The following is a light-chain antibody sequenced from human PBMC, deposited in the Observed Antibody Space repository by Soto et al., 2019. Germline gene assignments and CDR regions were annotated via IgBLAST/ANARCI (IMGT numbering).Light chain of an antibody. Sequence: IVLTRSPGTLSLFPGERATLTCRASQNHITRYLAWYQQKPGQAPRLHIYGASSRATGIPDRFSGSGSGTDFTLTISRLEPEDFAVYSCQQYGTSPTFGQGTRLEIK. CDR1: QNHITRY. CDR2: GAS. CDR3: QQYGTSPT. V-gene: IGKV3-20*01. J-gene: IGKJ5*01.